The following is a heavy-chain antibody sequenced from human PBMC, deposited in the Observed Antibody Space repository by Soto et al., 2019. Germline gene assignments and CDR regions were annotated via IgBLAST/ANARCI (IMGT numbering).Heavy chain of an antibody. V-gene: IGHV4-34*01. CDR3: SRLWFGDP. Sequence: QVQLQQWGAGLLKPSETLSLTCAVYGGSFSGFYWSWIRQPPGKGLEWIGEINHGGSTNCNPSPNGPIPIAVGTAQKPFPLKLSSLTAGETAVYFFSRLWFGDPWGQGTLVTVSS. D-gene: IGHD3-10*01. J-gene: IGHJ5*02. CDR2: INHGGST. CDR1: GGSFSGFY.